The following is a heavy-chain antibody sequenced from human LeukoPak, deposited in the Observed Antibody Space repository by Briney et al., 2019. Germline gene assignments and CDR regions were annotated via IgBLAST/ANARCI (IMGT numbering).Heavy chain of an antibody. CDR3: ARGSSSSWDGDAFDI. V-gene: IGHV3-21*01. CDR1: GFTFSSYS. Sequence: GGSLRLSCAASGFTFSSYSMNWVRQAPGKGLEWVSSISSGSSYIYYADSVKGRFTISRDNAKNSLYLQMNSLRAEDTAVYYCARGSSSSWDGDAFDIWGQGTTVTVSS. CDR2: ISSGSSYI. D-gene: IGHD6-13*01. J-gene: IGHJ3*02.